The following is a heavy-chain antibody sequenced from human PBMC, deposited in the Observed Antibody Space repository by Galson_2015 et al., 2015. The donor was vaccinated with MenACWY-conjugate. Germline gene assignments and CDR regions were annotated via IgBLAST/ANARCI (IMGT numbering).Heavy chain of an antibody. CDR2: IRPSGDDGT. D-gene: IGHD2-21*01. Sequence: SVKVSCKASGYTFTTYYMHWVRQAPGQGLEWMGIIRPSGDDGTTYAQKFHGRVTMTRDTSTSTVNVDLSSLRSEDTAVYYCVREYCGGSFDYWCQGTLVAVTP. CDR3: VREYCGGSFDY. J-gene: IGHJ4*02. V-gene: IGHV1-46*01. CDR1: GYTFTTYY.